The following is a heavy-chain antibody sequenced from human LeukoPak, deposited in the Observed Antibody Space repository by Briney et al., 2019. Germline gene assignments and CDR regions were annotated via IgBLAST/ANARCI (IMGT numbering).Heavy chain of an antibody. CDR3: ARDVKTIKD. CDR2: ISSSSSYT. Sequence: PGGSLRLSCAASGFSFSSNYMSWVRQAPGKGLEWVSYISSSSSYTNYADSVKGRFTISRDNAKNSLYLQMNSPRAEDTAVYYCARDVKTIKDWGQGTLVTVSS. V-gene: IGHV3-11*06. J-gene: IGHJ4*02. CDR1: GFSFSSNY.